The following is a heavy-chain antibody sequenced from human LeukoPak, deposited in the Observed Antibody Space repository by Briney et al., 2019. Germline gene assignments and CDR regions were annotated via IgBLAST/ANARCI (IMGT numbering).Heavy chain of an antibody. Sequence: ASVKVPCKASGGTFSSYAISWVRQAPGQGLEWMGGIIPIFGTANYAQKFQGRVTITADESTSTAYMELSSLRSEDTAVYYCASFGYCSGGSCYSEGYWGQGTLVTVSS. J-gene: IGHJ4*02. CDR1: GGTFSSYA. CDR2: IIPIFGTA. D-gene: IGHD2-15*01. V-gene: IGHV1-69*13. CDR3: ASFGYCSGGSCYSEGY.